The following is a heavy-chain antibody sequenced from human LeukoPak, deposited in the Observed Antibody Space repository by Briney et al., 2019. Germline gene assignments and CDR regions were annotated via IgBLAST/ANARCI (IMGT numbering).Heavy chain of an antibody. V-gene: IGHV3-30*02. CDR3: AIPNRPYYYESSGSYFDY. CDR1: GFTFSSYG. D-gene: IGHD3-22*01. J-gene: IGHJ4*02. Sequence: PGGSLRLSCAASGFTFSSYGMHWVRQAPGKGLEWVAFIRYDGSNKYYADSVKGRFTISRDNSKNTLYLQMNSLTADDTAVYYCAIPNRPYYYESSGSYFDYWGQGTLVTVSS. CDR2: IRYDGSNK.